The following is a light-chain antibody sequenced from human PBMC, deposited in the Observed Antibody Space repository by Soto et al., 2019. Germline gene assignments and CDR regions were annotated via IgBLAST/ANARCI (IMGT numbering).Light chain of an antibody. V-gene: IGKV3D-15*01. Sequence: EIVLTQSPVTLSFSLVERCTLSFIASQIVSSSYLAWYHHKPGRSPRLLIYGSSSRATGVPASVSGSGSGTEFTLTITSLQSEDFAVYCCQQYNNWPLTFGPGTRLEIK. J-gene: IGKJ5*01. CDR1: QIVSSSY. CDR2: GSS. CDR3: QQYNNWPLT.